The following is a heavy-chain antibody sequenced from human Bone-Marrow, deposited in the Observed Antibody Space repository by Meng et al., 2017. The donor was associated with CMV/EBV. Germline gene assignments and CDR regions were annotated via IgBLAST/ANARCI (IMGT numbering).Heavy chain of an antibody. J-gene: IGHJ6*02. CDR1: GFTFSSYW. V-gene: IGHV3-21*01. D-gene: IGHD3-3*01. Sequence: GESLKISCAGSGFTFSSYWMSWVRQAPGKGLEWVSSISSSSSYIYYADSVKGRFTISRDNAKNSLYLQMNSLRAEDTAVYYCARTTYYDFWSGYAAPNYYYGMDVWGQGTTVTVSS. CDR3: ARTTYYDFWSGYAAPNYYYGMDV. CDR2: ISSSSSYI.